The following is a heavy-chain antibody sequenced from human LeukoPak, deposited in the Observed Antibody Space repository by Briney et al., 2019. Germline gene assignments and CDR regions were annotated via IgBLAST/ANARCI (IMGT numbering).Heavy chain of an antibody. V-gene: IGHV4-39*07. CDR3: GRLGSSGWYINWFDP. Sequence: PSETLSLTCTVSGGSISSSSYYWGWIRQPPGKGLEWIGSIYYSGSTYYNPSLKSRVTISVDTSKNQFSLKLSSVTAADTAVYYCGRLGSSGWYINWFDPWGQGTLVTVSS. J-gene: IGHJ5*02. CDR1: GGSISSSSYY. CDR2: IYYSGST. D-gene: IGHD6-19*01.